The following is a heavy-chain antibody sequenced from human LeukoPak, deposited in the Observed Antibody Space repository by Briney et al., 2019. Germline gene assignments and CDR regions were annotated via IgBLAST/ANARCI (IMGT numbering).Heavy chain of an antibody. CDR3: ARDSDSSGWYALDV. CDR2: VSSSSSYI. CDR1: GFTFSSYS. V-gene: IGHV3-21*01. D-gene: IGHD6-19*01. Sequence: GGSLRLSCAASGFTFSSYSMNWVRQAPGKGLEWVSSVSSSSSYIYYADSVKGRFTISRGNAKNSLYLQMNSLRAEDTAVYYCARDSDSSGWYALDVWGQGTTVTVSS. J-gene: IGHJ6*02.